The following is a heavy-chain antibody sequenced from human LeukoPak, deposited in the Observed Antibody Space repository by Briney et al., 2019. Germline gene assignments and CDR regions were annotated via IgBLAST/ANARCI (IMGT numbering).Heavy chain of an antibody. D-gene: IGHD6-19*01. CDR3: ARLGPASSGWPESFDY. CDR1: GFTFSTYG. V-gene: IGHV3-33*01. CDR2: IWYDGSNK. J-gene: IGHJ4*02. Sequence: GRSLRLSCAASGFTFSTYGMHWVRQAPGKGLEWVAIIWYDGSNKYYVDPVKGRFTISRDNAKNSLDLQMNSLRVEDTAVYYCARLGPASSGWPESFDYWGQGTLVTVSS.